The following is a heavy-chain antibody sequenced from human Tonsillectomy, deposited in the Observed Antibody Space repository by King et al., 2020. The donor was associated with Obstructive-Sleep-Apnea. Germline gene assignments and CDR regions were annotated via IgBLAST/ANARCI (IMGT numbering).Heavy chain of an antibody. CDR3: ARGSGAAAVNWFDP. CDR2: INHSGST. Sequence: VQLQQWGAGLLKPSETLSLTCAVFGGSFSDYYWSWIRQPPGKGLEWIGEINHSGSTNYTPSLKSRVTISVDTSKNQFSLRLNSVTAAETAVYYCARGSGAAAVNWFDPWGQGTLVSVSS. D-gene: IGHD6-13*01. CDR1: GGSFSDYY. J-gene: IGHJ5*02. V-gene: IGHV4-34*01.